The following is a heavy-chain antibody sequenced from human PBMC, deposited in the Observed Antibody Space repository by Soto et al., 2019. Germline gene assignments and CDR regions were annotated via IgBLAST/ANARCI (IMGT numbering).Heavy chain of an antibody. CDR1: GYMFTSFY. D-gene: IGHD5-12*01. J-gene: IGHJ4*02. CDR2: INPSGGST. CDR3: AKSGMATITGDGYFDY. Sequence: ASVKVSCKASGYMFTSFYMHWVRQAPGQGLEWMGIINPSGGSTNYAQKFQGRVTMTRDTSTSTVYMELSSLRSEDTAVYYCAKSGMATITGDGYFDYWGQGTLVTVSS. V-gene: IGHV1-46*01.